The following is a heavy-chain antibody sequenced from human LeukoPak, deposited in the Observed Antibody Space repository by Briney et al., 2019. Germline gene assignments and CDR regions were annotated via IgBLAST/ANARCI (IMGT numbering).Heavy chain of an antibody. CDR1: GYTFTSYD. CDR3: ARDRGNDFSLFDY. CDR2: MNLNSGNT. Sequence: ASVKVSCKASGYTFTSYDINWVRQATGQGLEWMGWMNLNSGNTGYAQKFQGRVTMTRNTSISTAYMELSSLRSEDTAVYYCARDRGNDFSLFDYWGQGTLVTVSS. J-gene: IGHJ4*02. V-gene: IGHV1-8*01. D-gene: IGHD3-3*01.